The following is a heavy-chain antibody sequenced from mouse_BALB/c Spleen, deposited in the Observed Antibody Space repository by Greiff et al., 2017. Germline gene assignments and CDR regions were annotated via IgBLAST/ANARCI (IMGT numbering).Heavy chain of an antibody. Sequence: VQLQQSGAELVRPGTSVKISCKASGYTFTNYWLGWVKQRPGQGLEWIGDIYPGGGYTNYNEKFKGKATLTADTSSTTAYMQLSSLTSEDSAVYFCARIYYDYDDGFAYWGQGTLVTVSA. D-gene: IGHD2-4*01. CDR2: IYPGGGYT. J-gene: IGHJ3*01. CDR3: ARIYYDYDDGFAY. V-gene: IGHV1-63*02. CDR1: GYTFTNYW.